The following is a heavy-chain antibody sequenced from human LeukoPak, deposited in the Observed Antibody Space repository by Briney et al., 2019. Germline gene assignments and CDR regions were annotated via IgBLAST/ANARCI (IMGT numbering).Heavy chain of an antibody. CDR1: GYTFTSYG. CDR2: ISAYNGNT. J-gene: IGHJ6*02. V-gene: IGHV1-18*01. D-gene: IGHD1-26*01. CDR3: ASFSSGATQYYYGMDV. Sequence: ASVKVPCKASGYTFTSYGISWVRQAPGQGLEWMGWISAYNGNTNYAQKLQGRVTMTTDTSTSTAYMELRSLRSDDTAVYYCASFSSGATQYYYGMDVRGQGTTVTVSS.